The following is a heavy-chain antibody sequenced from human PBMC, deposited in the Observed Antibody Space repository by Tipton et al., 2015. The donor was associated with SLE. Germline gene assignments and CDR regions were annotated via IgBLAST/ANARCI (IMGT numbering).Heavy chain of an antibody. CDR1: GDSITSDIYY. CDR2: VYDSGTT. D-gene: IGHD5-24*01. J-gene: IGHJ4*02. CDR3: ARDAGLVGTGATPLGY. Sequence: TLSLTCFVSGDSITSDIYYWGWIRQPPGKGLEWIGSVYDSGTTHYNPSLKSRVTMSVDTSKTQFSLKLGSLTAADTAVYYCARDAGLVGTGATPLGYWGQGTLVSVSS. V-gene: IGHV4-39*07.